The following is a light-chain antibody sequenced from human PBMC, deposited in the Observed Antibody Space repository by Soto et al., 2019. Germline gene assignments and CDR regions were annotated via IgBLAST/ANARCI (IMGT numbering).Light chain of an antibody. CDR1: QGISNY. Sequence: DIQMTQSPSSLSASVGDRVTITCRASQGISNYLAWYQQKPGKVPELLIYGASTLQSGVPSRFSGSGSGTDFTLTITSLQPEDVATYYCQQANSFPITFGQGTRLEIK. V-gene: IGKV1-27*01. J-gene: IGKJ5*01. CDR3: QQANSFPIT. CDR2: GAS.